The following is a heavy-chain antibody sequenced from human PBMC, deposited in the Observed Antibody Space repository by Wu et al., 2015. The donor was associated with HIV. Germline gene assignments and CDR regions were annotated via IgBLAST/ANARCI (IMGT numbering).Heavy chain of an antibody. CDR2: IRPDSGAT. CDR3: ARDLGDDFAVRGFYWYMDV. Sequence: QVQLVQSGAEVKKPGASVKVSCKASGYTFTNYDISWVRQAPGQGLEWMGWIRPDSGATNYAEKFEDRVTMTRDASISTAYMQLNRLRSDDTAVYFCARDLGDDFAVRGFYWYMDVWGRRDRDHRLL. D-gene: IGHD2-21*02. CDR1: GYTFTNYD. J-gene: IGHJ6*03. V-gene: IGHV1-2*02.